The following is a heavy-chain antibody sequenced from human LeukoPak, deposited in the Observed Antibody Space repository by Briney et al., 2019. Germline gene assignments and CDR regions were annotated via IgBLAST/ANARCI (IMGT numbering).Heavy chain of an antibody. CDR1: GGSISSSSYY. CDR2: IYYSGST. Sequence: ASETLSLTCTVSGGSISSSSYYWGWIRQPPGKGLEWIGSIYYSGSTYYNPSLKSRVTISVDTSKNQFSLKLSSVTAADTAVDYCASNQWLVHPWGQGTLVTVSS. J-gene: IGHJ5*02. D-gene: IGHD6-19*01. V-gene: IGHV4-39*01. CDR3: ASNQWLVHP.